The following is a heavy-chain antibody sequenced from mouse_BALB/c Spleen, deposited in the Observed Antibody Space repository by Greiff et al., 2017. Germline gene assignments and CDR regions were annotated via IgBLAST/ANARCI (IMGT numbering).Heavy chain of an antibody. CDR2: IYPGDGDT. D-gene: IGHD1-2*01. Sequence: LQESGAELVRPGSSVKISCKASGYAFSSYWMNWVKQRPGQGLEWIGQIYPGDGDTNYNGKFKGKATLTADKSSSTAYMQLSSLTSEDSAVYFCARSDTTATYAMDYWGQGTSVTVSS. CDR1: GYAFSSYW. V-gene: IGHV1-80*01. CDR3: ARSDTTATYAMDY. J-gene: IGHJ4*01.